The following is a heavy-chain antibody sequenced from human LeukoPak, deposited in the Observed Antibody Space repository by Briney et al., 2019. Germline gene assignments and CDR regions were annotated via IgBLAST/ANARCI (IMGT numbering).Heavy chain of an antibody. D-gene: IGHD4-17*01. CDR1: GFAFSSYA. V-gene: IGHV3-23*01. Sequence: GGSLRLSCAASGFAFSSYAMIWVRQAPGKGLEWVSAIRGSGGSTYYADSVKDRFTISRDNSKNTLYLQMNSLRAEDTAVYYCGRDPNGDYIGAFDMWGQGTVVTVSS. J-gene: IGHJ3*02. CDR3: GRDPNGDYIGAFDM. CDR2: IRGSGGST.